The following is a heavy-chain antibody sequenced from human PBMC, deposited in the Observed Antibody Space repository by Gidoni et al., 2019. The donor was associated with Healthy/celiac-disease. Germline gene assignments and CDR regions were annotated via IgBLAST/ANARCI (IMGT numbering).Heavy chain of an antibody. V-gene: IGHV3-11*01. CDR1: GFPFRDYY. Sequence: QVQLVESGGGLVKPGGYLRLSCAASGFPFRDYYRRWLRKAPGNGLELVSYSSSSGSTIYYADSVKGRFTISRDNAKNSLYLQMNSLRAEDTAVYYCARDRTPYCSSTSCYSYYYYGMDVWGQGTTVTVSS. D-gene: IGHD2-2*01. J-gene: IGHJ6*02. CDR3: ARDRTPYCSSTSCYSYYYYGMDV. CDR2: SSSSGSTI.